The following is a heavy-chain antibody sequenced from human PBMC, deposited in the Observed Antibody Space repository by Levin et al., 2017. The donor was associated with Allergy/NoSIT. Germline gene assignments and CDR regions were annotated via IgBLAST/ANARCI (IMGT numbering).Heavy chain of an antibody. D-gene: IGHD1-26*01. CDR2: ISSSRSYI. CDR1: GFAFNTFR. V-gene: IGHV3-21*01. Sequence: SCAASGFAFNTFRMAWVRQAPGKGLEWVSIISSSRSYIYYADSVRGRFTISSDNTDNSVFLQMNGLRDDDTAVYYCTRVQTLASWSSFDHWGQGTLVTVSS. J-gene: IGHJ5*02. CDR3: TRVQTLASWSSFDH.